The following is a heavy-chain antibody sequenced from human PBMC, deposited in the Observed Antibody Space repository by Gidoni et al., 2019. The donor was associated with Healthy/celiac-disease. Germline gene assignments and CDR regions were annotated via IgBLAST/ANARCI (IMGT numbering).Heavy chain of an antibody. D-gene: IGHD3-22*01. Sequence: QVQLQASGPGLVKPSETLSLTCTVSGGSISSYYWSWIRQPPGKGLEWIGYIYYSGSTNYNPSLKSRVTISVDTSKNQFSLKLSSVTAADTAVYYCARNYYDSSGYENWFDPWGQGTLVTVSS. CDR2: IYYSGST. V-gene: IGHV4-59*01. CDR1: GGSISSYY. J-gene: IGHJ5*02. CDR3: ARNYYDSSGYENWFDP.